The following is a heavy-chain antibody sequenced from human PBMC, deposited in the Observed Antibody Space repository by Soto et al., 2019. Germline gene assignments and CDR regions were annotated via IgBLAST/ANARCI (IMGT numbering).Heavy chain of an antibody. CDR1: GYTITSDD. Sequence: VSVKGACKASGYTITSDDINWVRQTTEQGLEWMGWMNPNSGNTGYAQKFQGRVTMTRNTSISTAYMELSSLRSEDTAVYYCARVHVRQQLAYYYYYMDVWGKGPTVTVSS. CDR2: MNPNSGNT. V-gene: IGHV1-8*01. J-gene: IGHJ6*03. D-gene: IGHD6-13*01. CDR3: ARVHVRQQLAYYYYYMDV.